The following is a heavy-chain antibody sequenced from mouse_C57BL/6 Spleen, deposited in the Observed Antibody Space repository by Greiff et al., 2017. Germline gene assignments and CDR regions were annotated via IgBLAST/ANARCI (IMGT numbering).Heavy chain of an antibody. CDR3: ATIYYDYDGYWYFDV. D-gene: IGHD2-4*01. CDR1: GYSITSGYY. J-gene: IGHJ1*03. Sequence: LQESGPGLVKPSQSLSLTCSFTGYSITSGYYWNWIRQFPGNKLEWMGYISYDGSNNYNPSRKNRISITRDTSKNQFFLKLNSVTTEDTATYYCATIYYDYDGYWYFDVWGTGTTVTVSS. CDR2: ISYDGSN. V-gene: IGHV3-6*01.